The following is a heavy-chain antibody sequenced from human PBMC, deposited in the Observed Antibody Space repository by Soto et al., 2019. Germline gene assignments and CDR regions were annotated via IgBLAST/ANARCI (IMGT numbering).Heavy chain of an antibody. CDR3: ARGGSSWYAEYYQH. Sequence: QVHLVQSGAEVKKPGASVKVSCKASGYTFTNYGINWVRQAPGQGPEWMGWISGYNGNTKYAQKFQGRATMTTDTSTSTAYMELRSLRYDDTAVYYCARGGSSWYAEYYQHWGQGTLVIVSS. D-gene: IGHD6-13*01. V-gene: IGHV1-18*01. CDR1: GYTFTNYG. J-gene: IGHJ1*01. CDR2: ISGYNGNT.